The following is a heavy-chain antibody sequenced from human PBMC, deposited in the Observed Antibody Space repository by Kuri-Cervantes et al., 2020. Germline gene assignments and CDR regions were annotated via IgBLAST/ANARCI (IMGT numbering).Heavy chain of an antibody. J-gene: IGHJ6*04. CDR2: ISSSSSTI. Sequence: LTCAASGFTFSSYSMNWVRQAPGKGLEWVSYISSSSSTIYYADSVEGRFTISRDNAKNSLYLQMNSLRAEDTAVYYCARGAVAGSMDVWGKGTTVTVSS. D-gene: IGHD6-19*01. V-gene: IGHV3-48*01. CDR3: ARGAVAGSMDV. CDR1: GFTFSSYS.